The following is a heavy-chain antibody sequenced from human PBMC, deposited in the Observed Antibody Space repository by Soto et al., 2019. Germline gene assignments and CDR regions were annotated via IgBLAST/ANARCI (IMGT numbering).Heavy chain of an antibody. CDR2: ISWDGGST. V-gene: IGHV3-43*01. J-gene: IGHJ4*02. D-gene: IGHD1-26*01. CDR1: GFTFDDYT. Sequence: DVQLVESGGVVVQPGGSLRLSCAASGFTFDDYTMHWVRQAPGKGLEWVSLISWDGGSTYYADSVKGRFTISRDNSKNSLYLQMNSLRTEDTALYYCAKDIGRIVGAQGLDYWGQGTLVTVSS. CDR3: AKDIGRIVGAQGLDY.